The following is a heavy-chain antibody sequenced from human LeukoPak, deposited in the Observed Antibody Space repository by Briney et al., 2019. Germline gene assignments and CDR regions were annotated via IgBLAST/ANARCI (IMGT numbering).Heavy chain of an antibody. V-gene: IGHV1-46*01. CDR3: ARVHARDYYYYYMDV. CDR2: INPSDGST. Sequence: GASVKVSCKASAYTFSTYYLHWVRQAPGQGLEWMGMINPSDGSTSYAQKFQGRVTMTRDKSTSTVYMELRSLRSEDTAVYYCARVHARDYYYYYMDVWGRGTTVSVS. J-gene: IGHJ6*03. CDR1: AYTFSTYY.